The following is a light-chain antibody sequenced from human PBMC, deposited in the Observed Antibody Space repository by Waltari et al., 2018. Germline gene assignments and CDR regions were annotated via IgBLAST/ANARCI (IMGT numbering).Light chain of an antibody. V-gene: IGKV3-15*01. CDR2: AAS. J-gene: IGKJ1*01. CDR1: QSITTN. Sequence: EIVMTQSPGTLSMSPGERATLSCRASQSITTNLAWYQQKPGQSPRLVIYAASTRATGLPARFSGSGSGTEFTLTISSLQSEDVAVYYCQQYNDWPRTFGQGTKVEIK. CDR3: QQYNDWPRT.